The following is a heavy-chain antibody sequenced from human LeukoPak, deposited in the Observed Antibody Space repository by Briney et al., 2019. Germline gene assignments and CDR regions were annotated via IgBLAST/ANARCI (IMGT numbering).Heavy chain of an antibody. CDR3: ARDRKIVGALDY. V-gene: IGHV3-30*03. J-gene: IGHJ4*02. CDR2: ISYDGSNK. CDR1: GFTFSSYG. Sequence: GGSLRLSCAASGFTFSSYGMHWVRQAPGKGLEGVAVISYDGSNKYYADSVKGRFTISRDNSKNTLYLQMNSLRAEDTAVYYCARDRKIVGALDYWGQGTLVTVSS. D-gene: IGHD1-26*01.